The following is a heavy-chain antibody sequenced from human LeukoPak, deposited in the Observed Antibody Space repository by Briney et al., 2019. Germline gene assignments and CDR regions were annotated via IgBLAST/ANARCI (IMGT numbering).Heavy chain of an antibody. CDR3: ARVGNTYAYQY. J-gene: IGHJ4*02. CDR1: GFTFSGYW. Sequence: PGGSLRLSCAASGFTFSGYWMSWVRQAPGKGLEWVATITQDGSEKYYVDFVKGRFTISRDNAKNSLSLQMNSLRAEDTAVFYCARVGNTYAYQYWGQGTLVAVSS. V-gene: IGHV3-7*04. CDR2: ITQDGSEK. D-gene: IGHD3-16*01.